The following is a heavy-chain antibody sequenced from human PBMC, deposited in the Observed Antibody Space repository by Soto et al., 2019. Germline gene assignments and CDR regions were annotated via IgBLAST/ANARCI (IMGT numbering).Heavy chain of an antibody. CDR3: AGSNYRGYYYYMDV. V-gene: IGHV4-59*08. CDR2: IYYSGST. D-gene: IGHD4-4*01. CDR1: GGSISSYY. Sequence: PSETLSLTCTVSGGSISSYYWSWIRQPPGKGLEWIGYIYYSGSTNYNPSLKSRVTISVVKSKNQISLKLSSVTAADTFVYYCAGSNYRGYYYYMDVWGKGTTVTVSS. J-gene: IGHJ6*03.